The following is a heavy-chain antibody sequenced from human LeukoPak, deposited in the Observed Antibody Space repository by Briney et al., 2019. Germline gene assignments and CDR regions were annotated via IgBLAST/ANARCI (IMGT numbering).Heavy chain of an antibody. CDR2: IAPYNGNT. Sequence: ASVKVSCKASGFTFGRYGISWVRQAPGQGLEWMGWIAPYNGNTNSAQKLQGRVTMTADTSTSTAYMELWSLRSDDTAVYYCVRDLRHRYGNFDYWGQGTLVTVSS. D-gene: IGHD5-18*01. CDR3: VRDLRHRYGNFDY. J-gene: IGHJ4*02. CDR1: GFTFGRYG. V-gene: IGHV1-18*01.